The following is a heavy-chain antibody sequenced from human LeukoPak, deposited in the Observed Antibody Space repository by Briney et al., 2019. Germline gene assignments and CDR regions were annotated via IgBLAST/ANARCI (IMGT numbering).Heavy chain of an antibody. CDR2: ISANGGSS. D-gene: IGHD2-8*02. CDR1: GFTFSTFA. V-gene: IGHV3-23*01. Sequence: GGSLRLSCAASGFTFSTFAMYWVRQAPGKRPEWVSGISANGGSSTYADSVRGRFTSSRDNSRNTLYLQMSSLRVDDTATYYCTKSTDYWYYDMDVWGQGTTVTVSS. J-gene: IGHJ6*02. CDR3: TKSTDYWYYDMDV.